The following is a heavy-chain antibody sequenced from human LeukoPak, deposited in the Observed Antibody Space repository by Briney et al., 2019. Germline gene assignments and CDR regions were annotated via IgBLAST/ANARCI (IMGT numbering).Heavy chain of an antibody. J-gene: IGHJ5*01. D-gene: IGHD1-26*01. CDR1: AYTFTGYY. CDR2: INPNSGGT. V-gene: IGHV1-2*02. CDR3: ARASGSYWWFDS. Sequence: ASVKVSYKASAYTFTGYYMHWVRQAPGQGLEWMGWINPNSGGTNYAQKFQGRVTMTRDTSISTAYMELSRLRSDDTAVYYCARASGSYWWFDSWGQGTLVTVSS.